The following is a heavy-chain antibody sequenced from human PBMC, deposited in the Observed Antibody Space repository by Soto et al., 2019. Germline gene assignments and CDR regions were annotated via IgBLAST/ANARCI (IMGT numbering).Heavy chain of an antibody. CDR3: ARIVGGDPDN. D-gene: IGHD2-21*02. Sequence: QVQLQQSGPGLVKPSQTLSLTCAISGDSVGSKSAAWNWIRQSQSRGLEWLGRTYYRSKWHNDYAPSVKSRITINPDTSKNQFSMQLKSATPEDTALYYCARIVGGDPDNWGLGTLVTVSS. CDR1: GDSVGSKSAA. V-gene: IGHV6-1*01. CDR2: TYYRSKWHN. J-gene: IGHJ4*02.